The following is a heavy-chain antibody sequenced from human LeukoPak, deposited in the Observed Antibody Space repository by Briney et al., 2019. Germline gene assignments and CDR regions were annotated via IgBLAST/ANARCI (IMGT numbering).Heavy chain of an antibody. CDR3: ARQGQQLAFDY. J-gene: IGHJ4*02. CDR1: GYSFTSCW. V-gene: IGHV5-51*01. CDR2: IYPGDSDT. D-gene: IGHD6-13*01. Sequence: GESLKISCTGSGYSFTSCWIGWVRQVPGEGLEWMGIIYPGDSDTRYSPSFQGQVTISADKSISTAYLQWSSLKASDTAMYYCARQGQQLAFDYWGQGTLVTVSS.